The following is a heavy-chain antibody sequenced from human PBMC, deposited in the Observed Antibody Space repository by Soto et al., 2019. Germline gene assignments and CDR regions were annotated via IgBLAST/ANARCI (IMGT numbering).Heavy chain of an antibody. D-gene: IGHD2-2*01. V-gene: IGHV3-30-3*01. CDR2: ISYDGSNK. Sequence: GGSLRLSCAASGFTFGSYAMHWVRQAPGKGLEWVAVISYDGSNKYYADSVKGRFTISRDNSKNTLYLQMNSLRAEDTAVYYCAREDCSSTSCYWYYYYGMDVWGQGTTVTVSS. J-gene: IGHJ6*02. CDR1: GFTFGSYA. CDR3: AREDCSSTSCYWYYYYGMDV.